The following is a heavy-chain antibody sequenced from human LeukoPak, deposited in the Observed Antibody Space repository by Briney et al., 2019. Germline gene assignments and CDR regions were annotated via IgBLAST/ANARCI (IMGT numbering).Heavy chain of an antibody. Sequence: GRSLTLSCAASGFSFGYYGMHWVRQVPDKGLEWVALITYDGTDKYYADSVKGRFTISRDNSKDTLFLQMNSLRAEDTAVYYCARVGYCSTTSCYWRAFDYWGQGTLVTVSS. CDR2: ITYDGTDK. D-gene: IGHD2-2*01. J-gene: IGHJ4*02. V-gene: IGHV3-30*03. CDR1: GFSFGYYG. CDR3: ARVGYCSTTSCYWRAFDY.